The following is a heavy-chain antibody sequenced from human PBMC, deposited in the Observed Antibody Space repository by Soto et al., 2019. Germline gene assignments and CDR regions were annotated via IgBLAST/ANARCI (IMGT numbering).Heavy chain of an antibody. CDR2: IYYSGST. CDR3: ARDSSMTYYYGMDV. J-gene: IGHJ6*02. CDR1: GGSVNSGSYY. V-gene: IGHV4-61*01. Sequence: QLQESGPGLVKPSETLSLTCTVSGGSVNSGSYYWSWIRQSPGKGLEWIGYIYYSGSTNSNTSLKSRVTISLDTSKNQFSLKLSSVTAADTAVYYCARDSSMTYYYGMDVWGQGTTVTVSS.